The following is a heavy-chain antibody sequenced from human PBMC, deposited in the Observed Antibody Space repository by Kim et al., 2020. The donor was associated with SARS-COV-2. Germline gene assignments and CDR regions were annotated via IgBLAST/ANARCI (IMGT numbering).Heavy chain of an antibody. V-gene: IGHV3-9*01. CDR1: GFTFDDYA. CDR3: AKSNSGSYLYYFDY. D-gene: IGHD1-26*01. CDR2: ISWNSGSI. Sequence: GGSLRLSCAASGFTFDDYAMHWVRQAPGKGLEWVSGISWNSGSIGYADSVKGRFTISRDNAKNSLYLQMNSLRAEDTALYYCAKSNSGSYLYYFDYWGQGTLVTVSS. J-gene: IGHJ4*02.